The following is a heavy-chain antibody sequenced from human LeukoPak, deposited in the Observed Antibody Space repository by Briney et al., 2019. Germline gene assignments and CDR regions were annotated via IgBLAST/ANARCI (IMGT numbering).Heavy chain of an antibody. V-gene: IGHV3-21*01. CDR2: ISSSSTYI. CDR3: ASLPDLSVTGAGTGY. CDR1: GLTFRSYS. Sequence: GGSLRLSCAGSGLTFRSYSMNWVRQAPGKGLEWVSSISSSSTYIYYADSVKGRFTNSRDNAKNSLYLQMNSLRAEDTAVYYCASLPDLSVTGAGTGYWGQGTLVTVSS. J-gene: IGHJ4*02. D-gene: IGHD6-13*01.